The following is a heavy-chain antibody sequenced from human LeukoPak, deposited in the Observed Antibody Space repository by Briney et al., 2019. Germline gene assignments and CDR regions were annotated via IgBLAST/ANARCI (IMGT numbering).Heavy chain of an antibody. D-gene: IGHD3-10*01. CDR3: ARGPGLLWFGELFG. Sequence: ASVKVSCKASGYTFTGYYMHWVRQAPGQGLEWMGWMNPNSGNTGYAQKFQGRVTMTRNTSISTAYMELSSLRSEDTAVYYCARGPGLLWFGELFGWGQGTLVTVSS. CDR1: GYTFTGYY. CDR2: MNPNSGNT. V-gene: IGHV1-8*02. J-gene: IGHJ4*02.